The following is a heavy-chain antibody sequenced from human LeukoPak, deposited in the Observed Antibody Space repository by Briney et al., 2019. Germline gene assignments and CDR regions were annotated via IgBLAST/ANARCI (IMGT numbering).Heavy chain of an antibody. J-gene: IGHJ6*02. V-gene: IGHV1-69*13. CDR2: IIPIFGTA. CDR3: AKSPSPYSSLRDYGMDV. CDR1: GGTFSSYA. Sequence: GASVKVSCKASGGTFSSYAISWVRQAPGQGLEWMGGIIPIFGTANYAQKFQGRVTITADESTSTAYMELSSLRSEDTAVYYCAKSPSPYSSLRDYGMDVWGQGTTVTVSS. D-gene: IGHD6-13*01.